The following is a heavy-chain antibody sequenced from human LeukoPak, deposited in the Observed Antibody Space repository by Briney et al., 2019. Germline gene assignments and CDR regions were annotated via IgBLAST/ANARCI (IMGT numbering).Heavy chain of an antibody. Sequence: PSETLSLTCTVSGGSISSGSYYWSWIRQPAGKGLEWIGRIYTSGSTNYNPSLKSRVTISVDTSKNQFSLKLSSVTAADTAVYYCASFVDTAMASYYYYGMDVWGRGTTVTVSS. J-gene: IGHJ6*02. D-gene: IGHD5-18*01. CDR2: IYTSGST. V-gene: IGHV4-61*02. CDR1: GGSISSGSYY. CDR3: ASFVDTAMASYYYYGMDV.